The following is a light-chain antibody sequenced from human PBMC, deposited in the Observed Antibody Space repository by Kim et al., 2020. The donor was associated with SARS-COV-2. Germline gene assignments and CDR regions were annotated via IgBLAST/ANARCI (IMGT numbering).Light chain of an antibody. V-gene: IGKV1-27*01. CDR2: GAS. CDR1: QVTNNY. J-gene: IGKJ1*01. Sequence: DIQMTQSPSSLSASVGDRVTITCRASQVTNNYRARYQQTTGKATTVLIYGASTLHSGVPSRFSGSGSGTDFTLTISSLQPEDVGTYYCQKYDSAPWTFDHGTKVNIQ. CDR3: QKYDSAPWT.